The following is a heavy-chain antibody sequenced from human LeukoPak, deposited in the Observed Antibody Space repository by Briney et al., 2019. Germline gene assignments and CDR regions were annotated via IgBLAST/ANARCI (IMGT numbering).Heavy chain of an antibody. J-gene: IGHJ1*01. CDR2: IYSGGST. CDR1: GFTVSNNY. CDR3: AKDGRDCSGGSCYHGD. V-gene: IGHV3-66*01. D-gene: IGHD2-15*01. Sequence: GGSLRLSCAASGFTVSNNYMTWVRQAPGKGLEWVSLIYSGGSTYYADSVKGRFTISRDNSKNTLYLQMNSLRAEDTAVYYCAKDGRDCSGGSCYHGDWGQGTLVTVSS.